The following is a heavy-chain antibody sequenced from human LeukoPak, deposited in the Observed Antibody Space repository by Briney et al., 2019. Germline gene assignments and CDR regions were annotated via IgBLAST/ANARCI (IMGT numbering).Heavy chain of an antibody. V-gene: IGHV1-18*01. Sequence: ASVKVSCKASGYTFTSYGISWVRQAPGQGLEWMGWISAYNGNTNYAQKLQGRVTMTTDTSTSTTYMELRSLRSDDTAVYYCARNGGSGWQNNWFDPWGQGTLVTVSS. J-gene: IGHJ5*02. D-gene: IGHD6-19*01. CDR2: ISAYNGNT. CDR3: ARNGGSGWQNNWFDP. CDR1: GYTFTSYG.